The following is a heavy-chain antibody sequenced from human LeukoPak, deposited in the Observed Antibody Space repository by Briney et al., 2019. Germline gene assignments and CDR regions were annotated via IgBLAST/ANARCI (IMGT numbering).Heavy chain of an antibody. CDR1: GYTFTSYG. CDR2: ISGYNGHT. Sequence: ASVKVSCKASGYTFTSYGISWVRQAPGQGLEWMGWISGYNGHTNYAQKLQGRVTMTTDTSTSTAYMELRSLRSDDTAVYYCARLRLGELSLSWYFDLWGRGTLVTVSS. J-gene: IGHJ2*01. D-gene: IGHD3-16*02. V-gene: IGHV1-18*01. CDR3: ARLRLGELSLSWYFDL.